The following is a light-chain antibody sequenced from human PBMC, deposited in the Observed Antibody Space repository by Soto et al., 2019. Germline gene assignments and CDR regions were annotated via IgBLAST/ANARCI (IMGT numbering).Light chain of an antibody. V-gene: IGKV3-20*01. CDR1: QSVSSDY. J-gene: IGKJ3*01. CDR3: QQYDRSLQFT. CDR2: GAS. Sequence: EILLTQSPGTLALSPGERATLSCRASQSVSSDYLAWYQLKPGQAPRLLLYGASSRATGIPDRFSGSGSGTDFNLTISRLEPEDVSVYCCQQYDRSLQFTFGPGTKVDI.